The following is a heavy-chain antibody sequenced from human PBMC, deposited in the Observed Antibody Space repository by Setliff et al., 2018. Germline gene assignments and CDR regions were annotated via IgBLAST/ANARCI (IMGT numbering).Heavy chain of an antibody. CDR1: GLAVSSSNY. J-gene: IGHJ5*02. CDR3: AKLPSLWAAVQTNWFDP. CDR2: IYSGGST. V-gene: IGHV3-53*01. Sequence: PGGSLRLSCAVSGLAVSSSNYLSWVRQAPGKGLEWVSVIYSGGSTSYADSVKGRFTISRDIAKNSLYLQMNSLRAEDTAVYYCAKLPSLWAAVQTNWFDPWGQGTLVTVSS. D-gene: IGHD1-26*01.